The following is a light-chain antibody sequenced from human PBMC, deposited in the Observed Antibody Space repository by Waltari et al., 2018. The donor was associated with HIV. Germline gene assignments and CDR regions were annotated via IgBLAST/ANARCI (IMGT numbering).Light chain of an antibody. Sequence: QSVLTQPPSASGTPGQRVTISCSGSSSNIGNTTVNWYQRLPGTAPKLLIYSNNQRPSGVPDRFSGSKSDTSASLAISGLQSEDEAHYYCAAWDDSLNGYVFGTGTKVTVL. J-gene: IGLJ1*01. CDR3: AAWDDSLNGYV. CDR2: SNN. V-gene: IGLV1-44*01. CDR1: SSNIGNTT.